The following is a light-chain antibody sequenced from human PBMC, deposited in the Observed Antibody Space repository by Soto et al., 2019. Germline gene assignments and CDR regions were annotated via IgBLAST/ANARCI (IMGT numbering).Light chain of an antibody. J-gene: IGKJ1*01. CDR2: GAS. Sequence: EIVMTQSPATLSVSPGERATLSCRASQSVSSNLAWYQQQPGQAPRLLIYGASTRATGIPARFSGNGSGTEFTLTISSLQSEDFAVYFCQQYNNWQTFGQGTKVEIK. V-gene: IGKV3-15*01. CDR3: QQYNNWQT. CDR1: QSVSSN.